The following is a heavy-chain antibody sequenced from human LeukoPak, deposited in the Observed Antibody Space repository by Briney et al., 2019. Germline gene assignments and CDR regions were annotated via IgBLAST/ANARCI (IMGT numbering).Heavy chain of an antibody. CDR1: GFTFDDYA. CDR3: AKDRRTGRMGYCYNMDV. V-gene: IGHV3-9*01. J-gene: IGHJ6*03. CDR2: ISWNSGSI. Sequence: PGGSLRISCAASGFTFDDYAMHWVRQAPGKGLEWVSGISWNSGSIGYADSVKGRFTISRDNAKNSLYLQMNSLRAEDTALYYGAKDRRTGRMGYCYNMDVSGEGATGT. D-gene: IGHD1-14*01.